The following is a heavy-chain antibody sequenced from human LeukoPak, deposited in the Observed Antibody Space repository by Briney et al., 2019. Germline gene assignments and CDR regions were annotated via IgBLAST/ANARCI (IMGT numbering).Heavy chain of an antibody. CDR1: GGSISSGSYY. D-gene: IGHD3-3*01. J-gene: IGHJ5*02. CDR3: ARAEGVVNNWFDP. V-gene: IGHV4-61*02. CDR2: IYTSGST. Sequence: SETLSLTCTVSGGSISSGSYYWRWLRQPAGKGLEWIGRIYTSGSTNYNPSLKSRVTISVDTSKNQFSLKLSSVTAADTAVYYCARAEGVVNNWFDPWGQGTLVTVSS.